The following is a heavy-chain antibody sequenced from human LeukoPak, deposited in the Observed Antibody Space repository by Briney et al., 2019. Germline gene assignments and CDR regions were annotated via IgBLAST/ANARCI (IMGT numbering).Heavy chain of an antibody. J-gene: IGHJ4*02. CDR1: GLTFSDVW. Sequence: GGSLRLSCAASGLTFSDVWMSWVRQTPGKGLEWVGRIESKTDGGTTDYAAPVKGRFTISRDDSKNTLYLQMNSLKTEDTAVYYCTTRGGSFSIFDYWGQGTLVTVSS. CDR2: IESKTDGGTT. D-gene: IGHD1-26*01. V-gene: IGHV3-15*04. CDR3: TTRGGSFSIFDY.